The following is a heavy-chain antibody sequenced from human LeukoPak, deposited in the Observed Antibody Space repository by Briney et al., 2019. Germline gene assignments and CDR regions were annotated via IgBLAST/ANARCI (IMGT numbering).Heavy chain of an antibody. J-gene: IGHJ6*02. CDR3: ARLFEWGVWPQYYYGMDV. D-gene: IGHD3-3*01. V-gene: IGHV5-51*01. Sequence: GESLKISCNVSGYTFTSYWIGWVRQGTGQCLQWMGSIHPYASYTKYSPSFQGHVTISADKSMNTAYLQWNSLKASDTAIYYCARLFEWGVWPQYYYGMDVWGQGTTVTVSS. CDR2: IHPYASYT. CDR1: GYTFTSYW.